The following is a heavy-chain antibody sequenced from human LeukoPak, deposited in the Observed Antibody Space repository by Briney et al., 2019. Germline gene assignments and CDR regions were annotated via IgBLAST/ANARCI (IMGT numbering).Heavy chain of an antibody. D-gene: IGHD3-22*01. V-gene: IGHV4-30-4*01. J-gene: IGHJ4*02. CDR2: IYYSGST. Sequence: PSETLSLTCTVSGGSISSGDYYWGWIRQPPGKGLGWIGYIYYSGSTYYNPSLKSRVTISVDTSKNQFSLKLSSVTAADTAVYYCARDPRVSYDSSGYNPNDYWGQGTLVTVSS. CDR3: ARDPRVSYDSSGYNPNDY. CDR1: GGSISSGDYY.